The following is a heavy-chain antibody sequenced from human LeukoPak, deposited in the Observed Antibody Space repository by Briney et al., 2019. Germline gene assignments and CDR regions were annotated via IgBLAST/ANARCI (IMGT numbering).Heavy chain of an antibody. D-gene: IGHD3-10*01. V-gene: IGHV3-30*18. CDR2: ISHDGSNK. J-gene: IGHJ5*02. Sequence: PGRSLRLSCAASGFTFSTYGMHWVRQAPGKGLDWVAVISHDGSNKYYADSVKGRFTISRDNSDNTLSLQMDSLRAEDTAVYYCAKGGGGSMVRGVRYNWFDPWGQGTLVTVSS. CDR1: GFTFSTYG. CDR3: AKGGGGSMVRGVRYNWFDP.